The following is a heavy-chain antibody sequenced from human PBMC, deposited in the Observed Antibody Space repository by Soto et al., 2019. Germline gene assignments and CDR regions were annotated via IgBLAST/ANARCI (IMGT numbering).Heavy chain of an antibody. CDR2: ISGSGGST. D-gene: IGHD3-10*01. Sequence: EVQLLESGGGLVQPGGSLRLSCAASGFTFSSYAMSWVRQAPGKGLEWVSIISGSGGSTYYADSVKGRFTISRDNSKNTLCLQMKSLRAEDTAVYYCAKVPLWFGEFPYGMDVWGQGTTVTVSS. CDR1: GFTFSSYA. V-gene: IGHV3-23*01. CDR3: AKVPLWFGEFPYGMDV. J-gene: IGHJ6*02.